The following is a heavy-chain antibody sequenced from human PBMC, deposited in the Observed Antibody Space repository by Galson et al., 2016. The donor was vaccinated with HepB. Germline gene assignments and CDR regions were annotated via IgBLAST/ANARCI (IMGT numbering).Heavy chain of an antibody. CDR3: HGAGGFSS. V-gene: IGHV3-23*01. CDR2: IIGRGAST. D-gene: IGHD5-12*01. Sequence: SLRLSCAASGFNFSSYAMTWVRQAPGKGLEWVSAIIGRGASTYYGDSVKGRFTISRDNSKKTLYLQMNSLRAEDTAVYYCHGAGGFSSWGQGTLVTVSS. J-gene: IGHJ5*02. CDR1: GFNFSSYA.